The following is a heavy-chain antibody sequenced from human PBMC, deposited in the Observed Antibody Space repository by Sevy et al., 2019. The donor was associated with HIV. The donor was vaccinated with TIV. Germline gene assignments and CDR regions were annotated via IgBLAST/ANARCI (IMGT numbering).Heavy chain of an antibody. J-gene: IGHJ4*02. Sequence: ASVKVSCKASGYIFRNYGITWVRQAPGQGLEWVGWISPYQGDTNSAEKLQGRLSMTTDTSANTAYMELGSLTSDDTAVYYCAREGCTRPHDHWGQGTLVTVSS. D-gene: IGHD2-8*01. CDR3: AREGCTRPHDH. CDR1: GYIFRNYG. CDR2: ISPYQGDT. V-gene: IGHV1-18*01.